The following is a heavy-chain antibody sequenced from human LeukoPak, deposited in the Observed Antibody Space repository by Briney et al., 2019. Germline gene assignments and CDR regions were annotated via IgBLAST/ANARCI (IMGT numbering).Heavy chain of an antibody. CDR3: AKNGQTPTYDY. V-gene: IGHV3-23*01. CDR2: IGGTGVRT. J-gene: IGHJ4*02. CDR1: GFTFSSYA. Sequence: GGSLRLSCASSGFTFSSYAMSWVRQAPGKGLEWVSTIGGTGVRTYYADSVKGRFTISRDNSKNTLYLQMNSLRAEDTAVYYCAKNGQTPTYDYWGQGTLVTVSS.